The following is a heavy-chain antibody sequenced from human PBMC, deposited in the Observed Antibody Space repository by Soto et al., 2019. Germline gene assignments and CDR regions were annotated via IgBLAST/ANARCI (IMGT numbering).Heavy chain of an antibody. J-gene: IGHJ6*03. CDR1: GFTFSSYW. Sequence: GGSLRLSCAASGFTFSSYWMSWVRQAPGKGLEWVANIKQDGSEKYYVDSVKGRFTISRDNAKNSLYLQMNSLRAEDTAVYYCARADAQLERYYYYYYYMDVWGKGTTVTVSS. V-gene: IGHV3-7*03. D-gene: IGHD1-1*01. CDR3: ARADAQLERYYYYYYYMDV. CDR2: IKQDGSEK.